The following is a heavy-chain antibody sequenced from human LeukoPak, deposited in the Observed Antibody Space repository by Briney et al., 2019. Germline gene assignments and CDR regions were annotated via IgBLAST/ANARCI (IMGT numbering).Heavy chain of an antibody. Sequence: ASVKVSCKASGYTFTGYYMHRVRQAPGQGLEWMGWINPNSGGTNYAQKFQGRVTMTRDTSISTAYMELSRLRSDDTAVYYCSHQGVGATEFDYWGQGALVTVSS. J-gene: IGHJ4*02. D-gene: IGHD1-26*01. CDR3: SHQGVGATEFDY. V-gene: IGHV1-2*02. CDR2: INPNSGGT. CDR1: GYTFTGYY.